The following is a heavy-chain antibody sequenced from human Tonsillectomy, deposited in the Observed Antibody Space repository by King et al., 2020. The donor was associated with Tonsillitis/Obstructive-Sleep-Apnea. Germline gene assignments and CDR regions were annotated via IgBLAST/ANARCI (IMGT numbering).Heavy chain of an antibody. Sequence: VQLVESGGGLVQPGRSLRLSCAASGFTFDDYAMQWVRQTPGKGLEWVSGISWNSRRIGYADSVKGRFTISRDNAKSSLYLEMNSLRVEDTALYYCAKDHGLAGYFYYMDVWGKGTTVTVS. CDR3: AKDHGLAGYFYYMDV. J-gene: IGHJ6*03. D-gene: IGHD2-21*01. CDR1: GFTFDDYA. V-gene: IGHV3-9*01. CDR2: ISWNSRRI.